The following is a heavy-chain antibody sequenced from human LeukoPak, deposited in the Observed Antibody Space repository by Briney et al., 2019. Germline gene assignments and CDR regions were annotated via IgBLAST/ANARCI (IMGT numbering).Heavy chain of an antibody. CDR1: GYTFTSYD. D-gene: IGHD6-13*01. Sequence: ASVKVSCKASGYTFTSYDINWVRQATGQGLEWMGWMNPNSGNTGYAQKFQGRVTMTRNTSISTAYMELSSLRSEDTAVHYCARAYSSSWPINYYYYYGMDVWGQGTTVTVSS. CDR3: ARAYSSSWPINYYYYYGMDV. J-gene: IGHJ6*02. CDR2: MNPNSGNT. V-gene: IGHV1-8*01.